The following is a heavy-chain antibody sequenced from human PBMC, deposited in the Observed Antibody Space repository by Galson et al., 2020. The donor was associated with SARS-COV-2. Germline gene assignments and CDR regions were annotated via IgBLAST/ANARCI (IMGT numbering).Heavy chain of an antibody. CDR2: INKIGKT. Sequence: SETLSLTCSVSGDSITTDGYYWSWLRQHQGTGLEWIGYINKIGKTYYNPSLKNRLAISVDTSKEQFALKLTSGTAADTAGYYCARYSYDSSASRTPYLDAWGQGALVTVSA. J-gene: IGHJ4*02. CDR1: GDSITTDGYY. D-gene: IGHD3-22*01. CDR3: ARYSYDSSASRTPYLDA. V-gene: IGHV4-31*03.